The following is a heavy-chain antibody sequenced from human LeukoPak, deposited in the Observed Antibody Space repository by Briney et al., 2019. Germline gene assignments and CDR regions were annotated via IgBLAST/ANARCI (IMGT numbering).Heavy chain of an antibody. CDR3: AKDFDYYDSSGYFR. V-gene: IGHV3-30*02. CDR1: GFTFSSYG. D-gene: IGHD3-22*01. Sequence: GGSLRLSCAASGFTFSSYGMHWVRQAPGKGLEWVAFIRYDGSNKYYADSVKGRFTISRDNSKNMLYLQMNSLRAEDTAVNYCAKDFDYYDSSGYFRWGQGTLVTVSS. J-gene: IGHJ4*02. CDR2: IRYDGSNK.